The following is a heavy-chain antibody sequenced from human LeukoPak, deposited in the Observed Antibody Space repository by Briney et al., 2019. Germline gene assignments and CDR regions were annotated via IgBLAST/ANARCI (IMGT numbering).Heavy chain of an antibody. CDR2: IYYSGST. CDR1: GGSISSSSYY. V-gene: IGHV4-39*07. Sequence: SETLSLTCTVSGGSISSSSYYWGWIRQPPGKGLEWIGSIYYSGSTNYNPSLKSRVTISIDTSKNQFSLKLSSVTAADTAVYYCSRLVGGVGYFDYWGQGTLVTVSS. D-gene: IGHD3-3*01. J-gene: IGHJ4*02. CDR3: SRLVGGVGYFDY.